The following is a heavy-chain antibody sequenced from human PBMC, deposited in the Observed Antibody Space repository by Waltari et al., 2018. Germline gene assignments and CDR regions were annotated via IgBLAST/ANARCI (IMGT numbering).Heavy chain of an antibody. V-gene: IGHV3-23*01. J-gene: IGHJ4*02. CDR3: AKGYSNGWSEGFLDY. D-gene: IGHD6-19*01. CDR2: ISSSGDRG. Sequence: EVQLLESGGGFVQPGGCLRLSCAASGFTFTSYAMGWCRQAPGKGLEWVSSISSSGDRGHHADFVQGRFTISRDNSKNTLYLQMNSLRPEDTAVYYCAKGYSNGWSEGFLDYWGQGTLVTVSS. CDR1: GFTFTSYA.